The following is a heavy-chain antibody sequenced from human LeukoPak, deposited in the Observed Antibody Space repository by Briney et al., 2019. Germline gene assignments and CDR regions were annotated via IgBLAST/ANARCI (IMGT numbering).Heavy chain of an antibody. D-gene: IGHD5-18*01. CDR3: ARGQDTAMATGYFDY. Sequence: SETLSLTCAVYGGSFSGYYWSWIRQPPGKGLEWIGEINHSGSTNYNPSLKSRVTISVDTSKNQFSLKLSSVTAADTAVYYCARGQDTAMATGYFDYWGQGTLVTVPS. CDR1: GGSFSGYY. CDR2: INHSGST. V-gene: IGHV4-34*01. J-gene: IGHJ4*02.